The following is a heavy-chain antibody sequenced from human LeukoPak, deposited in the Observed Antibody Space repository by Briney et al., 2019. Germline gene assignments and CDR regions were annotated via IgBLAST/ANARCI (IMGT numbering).Heavy chain of an antibody. CDR2: IWYDGSNK. D-gene: IGHD3-10*01. CDR3: ARDQVTVYYYGSGSAWFDP. CDR1: GFIFSSYS. V-gene: IGHV3-33*08. J-gene: IGHJ5*02. Sequence: GGSLRLSCAASGFIFSSYSMNWVRQAPGKGLEWVAVIWYDGSNKYYADSVKGRFTISRDNSKNTLYLQMNSLRAEDTAVYYCARDQVTVYYYGSGSAWFDPWGQGTLVTVSS.